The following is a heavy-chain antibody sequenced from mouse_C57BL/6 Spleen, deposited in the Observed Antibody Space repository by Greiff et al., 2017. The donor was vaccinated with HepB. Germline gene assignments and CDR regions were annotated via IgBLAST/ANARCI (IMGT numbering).Heavy chain of an antibody. D-gene: IGHD1-1*01. CDR2: IDPSDSYT. J-gene: IGHJ1*03. CDR3: ARGGSSYFDV. CDR1: GYTFTSYW. V-gene: IGHV1-69*01. Sequence: QVQLQQPGAELVKPGASVKLSCKASGYTFTSYWMHWVKQRPGQGLEWIGEIDPSDSYTNYNQKFKGKSTLTVDKSSSTAYMQLSSLTSEDSAVYYCARGGSSYFDVWGTGTTVTVSS.